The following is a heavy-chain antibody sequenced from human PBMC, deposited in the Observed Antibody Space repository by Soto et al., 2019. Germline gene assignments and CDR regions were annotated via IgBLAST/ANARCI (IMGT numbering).Heavy chain of an antibody. V-gene: IGHV3-21*01. J-gene: IGHJ4*02. CDR2: ISSSSSYI. D-gene: IGHD6-13*01. Sequence: PGGSLRLSCAASGFTFSSYSMNWVRQAPGKGLEWVSSISSSSSYIYYADSVKGRFTISRDNAKNSLYLQMNSLRAEDTAVYYCARKSAAVAPFHYWGQGTLVTVSS. CDR1: GFTFSSYS. CDR3: ARKSAAVAPFHY.